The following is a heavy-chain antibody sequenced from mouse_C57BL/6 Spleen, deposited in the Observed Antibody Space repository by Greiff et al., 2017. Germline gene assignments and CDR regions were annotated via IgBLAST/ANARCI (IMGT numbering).Heavy chain of an antibody. Sequence: QVQLQQSGPELVKPGASVKISCKASGYTFTDYYINWVKQRPGQGLEWIGWIFPGSGSTYYNEKFKGKATLTVDKSSSTAYMLLSSLTSEDSAVYFCAERAMITRHYYAMDYWGQGTSVTVSS. D-gene: IGHD2-4*01. J-gene: IGHJ4*01. CDR2: IFPGSGST. V-gene: IGHV1-75*01. CDR3: AERAMITRHYYAMDY. CDR1: GYTFTDYY.